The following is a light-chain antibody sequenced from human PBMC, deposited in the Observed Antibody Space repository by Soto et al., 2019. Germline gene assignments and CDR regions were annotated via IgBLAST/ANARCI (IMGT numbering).Light chain of an antibody. J-gene: IGKJ5*01. CDR2: DAT. V-gene: IGKV3-11*01. Sequence: EIVLTQSPATLSLSPGERATLSCRASQSFSSNLDGDQQKPAQAPMLLIYDATKRATCIPARFSGRGSGTDFTLTISSLEPEDLAFYFRQHLSNLPPVLTFGKGTRLELK. CDR1: QSFSSN. CDR3: QHLSNLPPVLT.